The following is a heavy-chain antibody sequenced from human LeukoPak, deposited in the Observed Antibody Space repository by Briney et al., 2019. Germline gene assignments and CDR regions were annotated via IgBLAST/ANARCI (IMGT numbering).Heavy chain of an antibody. D-gene: IGHD3-16*01. CDR1: GYTFTNYP. CDR3: ATWGD. J-gene: IGHJ4*02. CDR2: MNPNSGDT. Sequence: ASVKVSCKASGYTFTNYPINWVRQATGQGLEWMGWMNPNSGDTVYAQKFRGRFTVTRNTSVNTAYMELSSLRFEDTAVYYCATWGDWGQGTLVTVSS. V-gene: IGHV1-8*03.